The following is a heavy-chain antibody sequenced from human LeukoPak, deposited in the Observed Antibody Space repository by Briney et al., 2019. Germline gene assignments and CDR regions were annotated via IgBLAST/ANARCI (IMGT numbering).Heavy chain of an antibody. Sequence: PSETLSLTYAVYGGSFSGYYWSWIRQPPGKGLEWIGEINHSGSTNYNPSLKSRVTISVDTSKNQFSLKLSSVTAADTAVYYCASKGGIQLSHYYYYGMDVWGQGTTVTVSS. J-gene: IGHJ6*02. V-gene: IGHV4-34*01. CDR1: GGSFSGYY. CDR2: INHSGST. CDR3: ASKGGIQLSHYYYYGMDV. D-gene: IGHD5-18*01.